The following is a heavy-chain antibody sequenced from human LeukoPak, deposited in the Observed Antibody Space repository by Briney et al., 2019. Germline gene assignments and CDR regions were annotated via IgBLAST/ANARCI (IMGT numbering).Heavy chain of an antibody. CDR3: ARGGTISPIDI. Sequence: SQTLSLTCSVSNGSITDGGYYWTWVRQAPGKGLEWIGYIYHSGSTYYNPSLKSRVTISVDRSKNQFSLKLSSVTAADTAVYYCARGGTISPIDIWAKGQWSPSLQ. J-gene: IGHJ3*02. CDR2: IYHSGST. D-gene: IGHD3-9*01. V-gene: IGHV4-30-2*01. CDR1: NGSITDGGYY.